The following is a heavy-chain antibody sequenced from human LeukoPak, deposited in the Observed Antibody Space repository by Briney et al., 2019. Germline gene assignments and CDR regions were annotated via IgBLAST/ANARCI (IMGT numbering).Heavy chain of an antibody. Sequence: ASVKVSCKASGYTFTGYYMHWVRQAPRQGLEWMGWINPNSGGTNYAQKFQGRVTMTRDTSISTAYMELSRLRSDDTAVYYCARVRGNWNAYFWFDPWGQGTLVTVSS. CDR2: INPNSGGT. J-gene: IGHJ5*02. V-gene: IGHV1-2*02. CDR1: GYTFTGYY. CDR3: ARVRGNWNAYFWFDP. D-gene: IGHD1-1*01.